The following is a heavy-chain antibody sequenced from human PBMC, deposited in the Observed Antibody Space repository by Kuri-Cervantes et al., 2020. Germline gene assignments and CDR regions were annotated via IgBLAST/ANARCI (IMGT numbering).Heavy chain of an antibody. Sequence: GSLRLSCTVSRTSVSSGFHHWSWIRQPPGKKLEWIGCIYPGQNNRYNPSLQSRVTISVDTSKNQFSLKLSSVTAADTAVYYCARDNGNWYFDLWGRGTLVTVSS. CDR2: IYPGQNN. J-gene: IGHJ2*01. CDR3: ARDNGNWYFDL. D-gene: IGHD3-16*02. CDR1: RTSVSSGFHH. V-gene: IGHV4-61*01.